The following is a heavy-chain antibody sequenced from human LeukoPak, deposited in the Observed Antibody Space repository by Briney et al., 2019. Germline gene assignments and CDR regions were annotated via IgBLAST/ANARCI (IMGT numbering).Heavy chain of an antibody. J-gene: IGHJ4*02. CDR3: ARPVGGGSWYYFDY. Sequence: ASVKVSCKTSGYTFTGYYIHWVRQAPGQGLEWMGRINPNSGGTNYAQKFQGRVSMTRDTSISTAYMELSSLTSDDTAVYYCARPVGGGSWYYFDYWGQGTLVTVSS. V-gene: IGHV1-2*06. D-gene: IGHD6-13*01. CDR2: INPNSGGT. CDR1: GYTFTGYY.